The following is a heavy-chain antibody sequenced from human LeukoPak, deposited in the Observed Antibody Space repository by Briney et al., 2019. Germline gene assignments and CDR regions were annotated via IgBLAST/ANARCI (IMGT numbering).Heavy chain of an antibody. V-gene: IGHV4-59*01. J-gene: IGHJ4*02. D-gene: IGHD6-19*01. CDR2: IYYSGST. CDR1: GGSISSYY. Sequence: PSETLSLTCTVSGGSISSYYWSWIRQPPGKGLEWIGYIYYSGSTNYNPSLKSRVTISVDTSKNQFSLKLSSVTAADTAVYYCARGARQWLPYYWGQGTLVTVSS. CDR3: ARGARQWLPYY.